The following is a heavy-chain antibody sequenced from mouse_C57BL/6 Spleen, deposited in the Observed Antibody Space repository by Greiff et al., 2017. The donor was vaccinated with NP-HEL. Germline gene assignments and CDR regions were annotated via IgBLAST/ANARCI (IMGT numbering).Heavy chain of an antibody. V-gene: IGHV1-82*01. D-gene: IGHD1-1*01. CDR3: ARGITKVPYYAMDY. J-gene: IGHJ4*01. CDR2: IYPGDGDT. CDR1: GYAFSSSW. Sequence: VQLQQSGPELVKPGASVKISCKASGYAFSSSWMNWVKQRPGKGLEWIGRIYPGDGDTNYNGKFKGKATLTADKSSSTAYMQLSSLTSEDSAVYFCARGITKVPYYAMDYWGQGTSVTVSS.